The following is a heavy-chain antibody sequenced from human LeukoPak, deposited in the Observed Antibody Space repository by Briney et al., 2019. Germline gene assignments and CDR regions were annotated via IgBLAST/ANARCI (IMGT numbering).Heavy chain of an antibody. CDR2: INPNNGDT. V-gene: IGHV1-2*02. CDR3: TRMYDYGDLIPFDY. Sequence: ASMKVSCKASGYTFNAYRMHWVRQAPGQGLEWMGYINPNNGDTNYAQKFQGRVTMTRDTSISTAYMELSRLRSDDTAVYYCTRMYDYGDLIPFDYWGQGTLVTVSS. CDR1: GYTFNAYR. D-gene: IGHD4-17*01. J-gene: IGHJ4*02.